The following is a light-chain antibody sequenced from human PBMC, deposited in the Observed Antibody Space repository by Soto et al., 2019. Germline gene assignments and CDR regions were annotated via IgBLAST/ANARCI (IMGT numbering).Light chain of an antibody. Sequence: QSVLTQPPSASGTPGQRVTISCSGSCSNIGSHTLNWYQQLPGTAPILLIYSNYQRPSGVPDRFSGSKSGTSGTLDISGLQTGDEAEYYCATWDNSLSVGVFGGGTKLTVL. CDR1: CSNIGSHT. J-gene: IGLJ3*02. CDR3: ATWDNSLSVGV. CDR2: SNY. V-gene: IGLV1-44*01.